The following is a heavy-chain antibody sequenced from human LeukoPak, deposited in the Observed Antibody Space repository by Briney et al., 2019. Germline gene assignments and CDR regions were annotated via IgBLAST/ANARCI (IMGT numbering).Heavy chain of an antibody. J-gene: IGHJ4*02. CDR2: IYHRGST. V-gene: IGHV4-38-2*02. CDR1: GYSISSGYY. Sequence: PSETLSLTCTVSGYSISSGYYWCWIRQPPGKGLEWIGSIYHRGSTYYNPSLRSRVTTSVDTSKIQYSLKLSSVTAADTAVYYCARRRTQLWLASFDYWGQGTLVTVSS. CDR3: ARRRTQLWLASFDY. D-gene: IGHD5-18*01.